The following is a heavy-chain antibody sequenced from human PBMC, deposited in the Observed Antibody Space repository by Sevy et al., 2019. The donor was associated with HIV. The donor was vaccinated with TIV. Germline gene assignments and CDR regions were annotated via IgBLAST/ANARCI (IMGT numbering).Heavy chain of an antibody. V-gene: IGHV3-9*01. J-gene: IGHJ3*02. D-gene: IGHD1-20*01. CDR3: AKPLTGDAAFDI. CDR1: GFTFDDYA. Sequence: GGSLRLSCAASGFTFDDYAMHWVRQAPGKGLEWVSGISWNSGSIGYADSVKGRFTISRDNAKNSLYLQMNSLRAEDTALYYCAKPLTGDAAFDIWGQGTMFTVSS. CDR2: ISWNSGSI.